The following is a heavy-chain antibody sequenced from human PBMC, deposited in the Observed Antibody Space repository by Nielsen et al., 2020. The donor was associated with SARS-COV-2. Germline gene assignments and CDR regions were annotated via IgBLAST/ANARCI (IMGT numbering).Heavy chain of an antibody. V-gene: IGHV3-48*04. J-gene: IGHJ1*01. CDR2: ISFSGNTR. CDR3: VKVVGGTSSLEHFQK. Sequence: GGSLRLSCAASGFTFSSYGMHWVRQAPGKGLQWVSGISFSGNTREYADSVKGRFIISRDNAGNFLFLQMNRLRPDDTALYYCVKVVGGTSSLEHFQKWGQGTLVTVSS. D-gene: IGHD3-3*01. CDR1: GFTFSSYG.